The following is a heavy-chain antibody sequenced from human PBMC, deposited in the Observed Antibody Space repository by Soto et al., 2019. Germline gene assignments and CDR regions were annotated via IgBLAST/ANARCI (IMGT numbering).Heavy chain of an antibody. D-gene: IGHD3-3*01. V-gene: IGHV4-59*01. CDR3: ALSGYWGDYYYYMDV. CDR1: GGSISSYY. CDR2: IYYSGSS. Sequence: PSETLSLTCTVSGGSISSYYWSWIRQPPGKGLEWIGYIYYSGSSNYNPSLKSRVTISVDTSKNQFSLKLSSVTAADTAVYYCALSGYWGDYYYYMDVWGKGTTVT. J-gene: IGHJ6*03.